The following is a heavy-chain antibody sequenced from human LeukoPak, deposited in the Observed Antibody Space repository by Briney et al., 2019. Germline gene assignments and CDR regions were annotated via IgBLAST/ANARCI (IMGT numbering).Heavy chain of an antibody. CDR1: GGSISSYY. CDR2: IYTSGST. Sequence: PSETLSLTCTVSGGSISSYYWSWIRQPAGKGLEWIGRIYTSGSTNYNPSLKSRVTMSVDTSKNQFSLKLSSVTAADTAVYYCARDPTMVRGVIMGLGFDYWGQGTLVTVSS. D-gene: IGHD3-10*01. V-gene: IGHV4-4*07. CDR3: ARDPTMVRGVIMGLGFDY. J-gene: IGHJ4*02.